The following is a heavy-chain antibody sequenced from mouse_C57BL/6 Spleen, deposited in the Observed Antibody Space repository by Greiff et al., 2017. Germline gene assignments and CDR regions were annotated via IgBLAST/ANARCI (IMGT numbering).Heavy chain of an antibody. CDR1: GFTFSSYA. D-gene: IGHD2-14*01. V-gene: IGHV5-9-1*02. J-gene: IGHJ1*03. CDR2: ISSGGDYI. Sequence: EVQVVEPGEGLVKPGGSLKLSCAASGFTFSSYAMSWVRQTPEQRLEWVAYISSGGDYIYYADTVKGRFTISRDHARNALYMQMSSLNEEDTGMYYCTRGRGTRGYFDVWGTGTTVTVSS. CDR3: TRGRGTRGYFDV.